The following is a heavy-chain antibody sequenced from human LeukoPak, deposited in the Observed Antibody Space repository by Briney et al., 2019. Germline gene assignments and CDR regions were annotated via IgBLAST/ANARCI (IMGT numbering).Heavy chain of an antibody. CDR3: AREYVAAAGTSAPSYYYYGMDV. V-gene: IGHV3-53*01. Sequence: GGSLRLSCAASGFTFSSYAMHWVRQAPGKGLEWVSVLYSDGSTYYADSVKGRFTIFRDNSKNTLYLQMNSLRAEDTAVYYCAREYVAAAGTSAPSYYYYGMDVWGQGTTVTVSS. CDR2: LYSDGST. CDR1: GFTFSSYA. D-gene: IGHD6-13*01. J-gene: IGHJ6*02.